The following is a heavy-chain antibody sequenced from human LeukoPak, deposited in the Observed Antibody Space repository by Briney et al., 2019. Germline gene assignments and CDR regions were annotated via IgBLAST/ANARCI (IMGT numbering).Heavy chain of an antibody. CDR2: ISSSSSTI. V-gene: IGHV3-48*01. Sequence: GGSLRLSCAASGFTFSSYSMNWVRQAPGKGLEWVSYISSSSSTIYYADSVKGRFTISRDNAKNSLYLQMNSLRAEDTAVCYCARDYYGKDNDYWGQGTLVTVSS. CDR1: GFTFSSYS. J-gene: IGHJ4*02. CDR3: ARDYYGKDNDY. D-gene: IGHD3-10*01.